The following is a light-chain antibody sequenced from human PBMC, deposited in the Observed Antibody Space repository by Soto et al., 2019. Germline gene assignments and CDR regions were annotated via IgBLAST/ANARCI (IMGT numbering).Light chain of an antibody. V-gene: IGKV3-20*01. Sequence: EIVLTQSPGTLSLSPGERATLSCRASQSVSISYLAWYQQKPGQAPRLLIYGASSRATGIPDRFSGSGSGTDFTLTISRLEPEDFAVYYCQQYVRAPWTFGQGTKVDIK. CDR1: QSVSISY. J-gene: IGKJ1*01. CDR2: GAS. CDR3: QQYVRAPWT.